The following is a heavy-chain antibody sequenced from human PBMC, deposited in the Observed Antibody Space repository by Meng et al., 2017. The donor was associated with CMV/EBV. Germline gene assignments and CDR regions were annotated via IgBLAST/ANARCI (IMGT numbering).Heavy chain of an antibody. D-gene: IGHD3-3*01. CDR2: IYYSGST. J-gene: IGHJ4*02. CDR1: GGSISSYY. V-gene: IGHV4-59*01. CDR3: ARDRDDFWSGRYFDY. Sequence: GSLRLSYTVSGGSISSYYWSWIRQPPGKGLEWIGYIYYSGSTNYNPSLKSRVTISVDTSKNQFSLKLSSVTAADTAVYYCARDRDDFWSGRYFDYWGQGTLVTVSS.